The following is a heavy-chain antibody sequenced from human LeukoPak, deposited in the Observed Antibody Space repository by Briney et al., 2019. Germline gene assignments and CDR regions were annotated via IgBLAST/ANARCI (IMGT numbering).Heavy chain of an antibody. CDR1: GGSFSGYY. D-gene: IGHD5-24*01. CDR2: INHSGST. V-gene: IGHV4-34*01. CDR3: ARGVPRAFGRWLQSLGFDY. J-gene: IGHJ4*02. Sequence: SETLSLTCAVYGGSFSGYYWSWIRQPPGKGLEWIGEINHSGSTNYNPSLKSRVTLSVDTSKNQFSLKLSSVTAADTAVYYCARGVPRAFGRWLQSLGFDYWGQGTLVTVSS.